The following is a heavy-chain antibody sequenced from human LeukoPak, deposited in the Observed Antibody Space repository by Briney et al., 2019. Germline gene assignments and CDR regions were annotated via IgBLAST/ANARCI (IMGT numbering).Heavy chain of an antibody. Sequence: GKSLRLSCTASVFTFSDYGMHWVRQPPVKGLERVAIIWYDDTNKNYADSVKGRFTISRDNSKNTLSLQMNSLRAEDTAVYYCARGVDYYENSGTIDYWGQGTLVTVSS. D-gene: IGHD3-22*01. V-gene: IGHV3-33*01. CDR2: IWYDDTNK. CDR3: ARGVDYYENSGTIDY. CDR1: VFTFSDYG. J-gene: IGHJ4*02.